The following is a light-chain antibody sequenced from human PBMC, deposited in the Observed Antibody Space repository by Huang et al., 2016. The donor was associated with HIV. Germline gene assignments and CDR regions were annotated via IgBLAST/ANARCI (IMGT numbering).Light chain of an antibody. CDR3: QQYDNRPET. CDR1: QSVSAN. J-gene: IGKJ1*01. CDR2: GAS. V-gene: IGKV3-15*01. Sequence: EIVMTQSPATLSVSPGERATLSCRASQSVSANLAWYQQTPGQAPRLLFYGASTRATGIPARFSGSGSGTEFTLTISSLQSEDFAVYYCQQYDNRPETFGQGTKVEIK.